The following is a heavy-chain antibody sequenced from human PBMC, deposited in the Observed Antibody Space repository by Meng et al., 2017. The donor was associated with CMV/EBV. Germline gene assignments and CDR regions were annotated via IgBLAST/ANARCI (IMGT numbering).Heavy chain of an antibody. V-gene: IGHV4-39*07. Sequence: SETLSLTCTVSGGSISSSSYYWGGIRQPPGQGLEWIGSIYYSGSTYYNPSLKSRVTISVDTSKNQFSLKLSSVTAADTAVYYCARDRDMYSSSWYPFDYWGQGTLVTVSS. D-gene: IGHD6-13*01. CDR1: GGSISSSSYY. CDR3: ARDRDMYSSSWYPFDY. CDR2: IYYSGST. J-gene: IGHJ4*02.